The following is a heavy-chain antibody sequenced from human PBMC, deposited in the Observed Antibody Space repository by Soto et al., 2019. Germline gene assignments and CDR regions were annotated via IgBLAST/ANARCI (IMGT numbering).Heavy chain of an antibody. J-gene: IGHJ4*02. Sequence: QVQLVQSGAEVKKPGASVKVSCKASGYTFTGYYMHWVRQAPGQGLEWMGWINPNSGGTNYAQKFQGRVTMTRDTSISTAYMELSRLRSDDTAVYYCAREGRTTTVVTRDRLDYWGQGTLVTVSS. D-gene: IGHD4-17*01. CDR2: INPNSGGT. V-gene: IGHV1-2*02. CDR1: GYTFTGYY. CDR3: AREGRTTTVVTRDRLDY.